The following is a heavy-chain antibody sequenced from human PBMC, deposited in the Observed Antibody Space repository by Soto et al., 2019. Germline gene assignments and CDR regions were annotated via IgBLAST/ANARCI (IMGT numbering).Heavy chain of an antibody. D-gene: IGHD5-18*01. J-gene: IGHJ5*01. CDR3: ARSALDDDGYSYLDS. Sequence: SVKVSCKASGYIFTYRYLYWVRQAPGQALEWMGWIIPYNGNTNYAQKFQDRFSITRESSLSTVYMELRSLRSDDTGMYYCARSALDDDGYSYLDSWGQGTLVTVSS. CDR2: IIPYNGNT. CDR1: GYIFTYRY. V-gene: IGHV1-45*02.